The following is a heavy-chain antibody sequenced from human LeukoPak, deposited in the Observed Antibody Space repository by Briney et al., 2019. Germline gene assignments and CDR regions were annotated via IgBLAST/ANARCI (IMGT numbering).Heavy chain of an antibody. CDR1: GGSISSSSYY. CDR3: ARDWLTTVTTVTYYYYYYMDV. CDR2: IYYSGST. J-gene: IGHJ6*03. V-gene: IGHV4-39*07. D-gene: IGHD4-17*01. Sequence: SETLSLTCTVSGGSISSSSYYWGWIRQPPGKGLEWIGSIYYSGSTYYNPSLKSRVTISVDTSKNQFSLKLSSVTAADTAVYYCARDWLTTVTTVTYYYYYYMDVWGKGTTVTVSS.